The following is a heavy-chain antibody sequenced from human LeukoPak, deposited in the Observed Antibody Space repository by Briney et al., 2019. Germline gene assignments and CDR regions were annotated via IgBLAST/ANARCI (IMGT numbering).Heavy chain of an antibody. V-gene: IGHV4-4*07. Sequence: SETLSLTCTVSGGSISSYYWIWIRQPAGKGLEWIGRIYTSGSTNYNPSLKSRVTMSVDTSKNQFPLKLSSVTAADTAVYYCASLDEWFFDYWGQGTLVTVSS. CDR2: IYTSGST. D-gene: IGHD3-3*01. CDR3: ASLDEWFFDY. J-gene: IGHJ4*02. CDR1: GGSISSYY.